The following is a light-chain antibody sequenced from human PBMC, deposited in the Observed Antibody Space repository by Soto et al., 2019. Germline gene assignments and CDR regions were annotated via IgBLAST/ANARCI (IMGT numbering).Light chain of an antibody. Sequence: EIVLTQSPGTLSLSPGERATLSCRASQSVSSSLAWYQPKPGQAPRLLIYGASSRATGIPDRFSGSGSGTDCTLTISRLEPEDFAVYYCQQYGRSFTTFGHGTKVDIK. CDR2: GAS. V-gene: IGKV3-20*01. CDR3: QQYGRSFTT. J-gene: IGKJ1*01. CDR1: QSVSSS.